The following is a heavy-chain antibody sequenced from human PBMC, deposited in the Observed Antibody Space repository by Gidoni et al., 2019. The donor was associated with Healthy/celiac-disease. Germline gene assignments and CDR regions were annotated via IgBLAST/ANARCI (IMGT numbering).Heavy chain of an antibody. D-gene: IGHD1-1*01. CDR2: IKSKTDGGTT. Sequence: EVQLVESGGGLVKPGGSLRLSCAASGFTFSNAWMSWVRQAPGKGLEWVGRIKSKTDGGTTDYAAPVKGRFTISRDDSKNTLYLQMNSLKTEDTAVYYCTTWYNWNDHYYYYMDVWGKGTTVTVSS. CDR3: TTWYNWNDHYYYYMDV. CDR1: GFTFSNAW. V-gene: IGHV3-15*01. J-gene: IGHJ6*03.